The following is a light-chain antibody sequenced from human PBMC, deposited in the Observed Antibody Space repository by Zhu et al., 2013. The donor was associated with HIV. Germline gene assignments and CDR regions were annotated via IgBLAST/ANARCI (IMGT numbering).Light chain of an antibody. CDR3: QVWDDSGAHYV. V-gene: IGLV3-21*02. CDR1: DILSKV. J-gene: IGLJ1*01. CDR2: DDS. Sequence: SYVLTQPPSVSVAPGQTATITCGETDILSKVVHWYQQKPGQAPVLVMFDDSDRPSEIPERFSGSNSGNAATLTISRVEAGDEADYYCQVWDDSGAHYVFATGTRVTVL.